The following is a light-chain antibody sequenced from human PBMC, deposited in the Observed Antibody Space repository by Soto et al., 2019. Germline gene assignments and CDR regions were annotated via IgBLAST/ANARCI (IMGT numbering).Light chain of an antibody. CDR1: QSARSS. CDR3: QQYSNSPLT. V-gene: IGKV3-20*01. Sequence: EIVLTQSPGTLSLSPGERATLSCRASQSARSSLGWYQQKPGQAPRLLIYGASSRATGIPDRFSGSGSGTDFTVTISRLEPEDFAMYYCQQYSNSPLTFGQGTRLEIK. CDR2: GAS. J-gene: IGKJ5*01.